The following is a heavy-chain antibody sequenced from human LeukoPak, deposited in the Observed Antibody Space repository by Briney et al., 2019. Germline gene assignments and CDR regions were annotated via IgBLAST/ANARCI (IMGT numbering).Heavy chain of an antibody. D-gene: IGHD3-10*01. V-gene: IGHV3-15*01. CDR3: TTEILGHLWFGELSATAYYYYYGMDV. J-gene: IGHJ6*02. CDR1: GFTFSNYG. Sequence: KPGGSLRLSCAASGFTFSNYGMHWVRQAPGKGLEWVGRIKSKTDGGTTDYAAPVKGRFTISRDDSKNTLYLQMNSLKTEDTAVYYCTTEILGHLWFGELSATAYYYYYGMDVWGQGTTVTVSS. CDR2: IKSKTDGGTT.